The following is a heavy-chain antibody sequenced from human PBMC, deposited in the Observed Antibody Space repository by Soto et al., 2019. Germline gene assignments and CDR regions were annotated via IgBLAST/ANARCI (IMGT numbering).Heavy chain of an antibody. CDR2: IYYSGST. CDR1: RGTISSYY. V-gene: IGHV4-59*01. Sequence: SETLSLPCTPSRGTISSYYWSWIRQPPGKGLEWIGYIYYSGSTNYNPSLKSRVTISVDTSKNQFSLKLSSVTAADTAVYYCARVGMVRGTWWFDPWGQGTLVTVSS. D-gene: IGHD3-10*01. J-gene: IGHJ5*02. CDR3: ARVGMVRGTWWFDP.